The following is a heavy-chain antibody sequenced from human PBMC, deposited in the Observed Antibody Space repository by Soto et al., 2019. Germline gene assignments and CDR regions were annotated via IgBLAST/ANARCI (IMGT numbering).Heavy chain of an antibody. CDR1: GYSFTSYW. D-gene: IGHD6-6*01. Sequence: PGESLKISCKGSGYSFTSYWIGWVRQMPGKGLEWMGIIYPADSDTRNSPSFQGQVTISADKSISTAYLQWSSLKASDTAMYYCGTRYFGSSSSTPYYFDYWGQGTLVTVSS. CDR2: IYPADSDT. CDR3: GTRYFGSSSSTPYYFDY. J-gene: IGHJ4*02. V-gene: IGHV5-51*01.